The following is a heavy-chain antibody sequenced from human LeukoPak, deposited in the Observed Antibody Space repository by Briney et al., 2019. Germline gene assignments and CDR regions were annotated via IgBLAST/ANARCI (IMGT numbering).Heavy chain of an antibody. Sequence: GRSLRLSCAASGFTFSSYGMHWVRQAPGKGLEWVAVIWYDGSNKYYADSVKGRFTISRDNSKNTLYLQMNSLRAEDTAVYYCARDGSGRGLDYWGQGTLVTVSS. CDR3: ARDGSGRGLDY. D-gene: IGHD3-10*01. CDR1: GFTFSSYG. V-gene: IGHV3-33*01. J-gene: IGHJ4*02. CDR2: IWYDGSNK.